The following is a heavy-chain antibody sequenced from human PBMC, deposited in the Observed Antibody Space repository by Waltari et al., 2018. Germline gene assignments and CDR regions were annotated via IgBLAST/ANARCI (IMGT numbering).Heavy chain of an antibody. CDR2: IYYSGST. Sequence: QLQLQESGPGLVKPSETLSLTCTVSGGSISSSSYYWGWIRQPPGKGLEWIGRIYYSGSTYYNPSRKGRCTISVDTAKNQFSLKLSSVTAADTAVYYCAGYCSGGSCYSPQAFDIWGQGTMVTVSS. CDR3: AGYCSGGSCYSPQAFDI. J-gene: IGHJ3*02. D-gene: IGHD2-15*01. CDR1: GGSISSSSYY. V-gene: IGHV4-39*07.